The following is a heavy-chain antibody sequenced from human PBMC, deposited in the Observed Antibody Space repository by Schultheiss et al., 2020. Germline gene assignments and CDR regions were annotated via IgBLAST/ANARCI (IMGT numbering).Heavy chain of an antibody. D-gene: IGHD5-12*01. CDR1: GFTFSSYG. J-gene: IGHJ6*02. CDR2: IWYDGSNK. Sequence: GESLKISCAASGFTFSSYGMHWVRQAPGKGLEWVAVIWYDGSNKYYADSVKGRFTISRDNSKNTLYLQMNSLRAEDTAVYYCARVYGYSGYDYYYYGMDVWGQGTTVTVSS. CDR3: ARVYGYSGYDYYYYGMDV. V-gene: IGHV3-33*01.